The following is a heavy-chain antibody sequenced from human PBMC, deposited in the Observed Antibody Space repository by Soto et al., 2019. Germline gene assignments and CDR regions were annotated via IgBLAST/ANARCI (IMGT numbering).Heavy chain of an antibody. Sequence: PGGSLRLSCAASGFTFSSYGMHWVRQAPGKGLEWVAVISYDGSNKYYADSVKGRFTISRDNSKNTLYLQMNSLRAEDTAVYYCAKDRWFLGSGYYYVLASEAYFDYWGQGTLVTVS. CDR1: GFTFSSYG. D-gene: IGHD3-22*01. CDR3: AKDRWFLGSGYYYVLASEAYFDY. J-gene: IGHJ4*02. V-gene: IGHV3-30*18. CDR2: ISYDGSNK.